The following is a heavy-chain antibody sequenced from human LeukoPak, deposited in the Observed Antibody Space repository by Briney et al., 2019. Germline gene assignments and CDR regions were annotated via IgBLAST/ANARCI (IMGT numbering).Heavy chain of an antibody. V-gene: IGHV3-30*02. CDR3: AKLAIRVVPAAAFDY. CDR2: IRYDGSNK. J-gene: IGHJ4*02. Sequence: PGGSLRLSCAASGFTFSSYGMHWVRQAPGKGLEWVAFIRYDGSNKYYADSVKGRFTISRDNFKNTLYLQMNSLRAEDAAVYYCAKLAIRVVPAAAFDYWGQGTLVTVSS. CDR1: GFTFSSYG. D-gene: IGHD2-2*01.